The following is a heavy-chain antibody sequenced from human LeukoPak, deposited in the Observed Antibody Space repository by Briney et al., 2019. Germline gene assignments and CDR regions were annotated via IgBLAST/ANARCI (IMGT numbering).Heavy chain of an antibody. V-gene: IGHV1-69*13. J-gene: IGHJ4*02. D-gene: IGHD2-2*02. CDR2: IIPIFGTA. Sequence: ASVKVSCKASGYTFTGYYMHWVRQAPGQGLEWMGGIIPIFGTANYAQKFQGRVTITADESTSTAYMELSSLRSEDTAVYYCARSKVVPAAIRQYYFDYWGQGTLVTVSS. CDR1: GYTFTGYY. CDR3: ARSKVVPAAIRQYYFDY.